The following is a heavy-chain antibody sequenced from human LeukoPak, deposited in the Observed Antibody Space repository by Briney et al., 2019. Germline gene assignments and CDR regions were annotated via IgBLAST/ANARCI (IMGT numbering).Heavy chain of an antibody. V-gene: IGHV3-23*01. CDR2: ISGSGGSA. CDR1: GFTFSSYW. D-gene: IGHD2-2*01. J-gene: IGHJ5*02. CDR3: VPNIVVVPVP. Sequence: GGSLRLSCAASGFTFSSYWMSWVRQAPGKGLEWVSAISGSGGSAYYADSVKGRFTISRDNSKNTLYLQMNSLRAEDTAVYYCVPNIVVVPVPWGQGTLVTVSS.